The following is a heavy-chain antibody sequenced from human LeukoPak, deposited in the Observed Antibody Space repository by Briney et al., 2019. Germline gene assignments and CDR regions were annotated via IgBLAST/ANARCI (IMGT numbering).Heavy chain of an antibody. Sequence: GGSLRLSCAASGFTFSSYWMSWVRQAPGKGLEWVSSISSSSSYIYYADSVKGRFTISRDNAKNSLYLQMNSLRAEDTAVYYCARDQQWPLDYWGQGTLVTVSS. D-gene: IGHD6-19*01. CDR2: ISSSSSYI. CDR1: GFTFSSYW. CDR3: ARDQQWPLDY. J-gene: IGHJ4*02. V-gene: IGHV3-21*01.